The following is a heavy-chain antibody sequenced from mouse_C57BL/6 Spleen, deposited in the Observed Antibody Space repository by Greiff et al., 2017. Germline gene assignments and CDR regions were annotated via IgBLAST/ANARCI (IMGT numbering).Heavy chain of an antibody. Sequence: QVQLKESGAELARPGASVKLSCKASGYTFTSYGISWVKQRTGQGLEWIGEIYPRSGNTYYNEKFKGKATLTADKSSSTAYMELRSLTSEDSAVYFCARRDTTGPYWYFDVWGTGTTVTVSS. CDR2: IYPRSGNT. CDR3: ARRDTTGPYWYFDV. D-gene: IGHD1-1*01. J-gene: IGHJ1*03. CDR1: GYTFTSYG. V-gene: IGHV1-81*01.